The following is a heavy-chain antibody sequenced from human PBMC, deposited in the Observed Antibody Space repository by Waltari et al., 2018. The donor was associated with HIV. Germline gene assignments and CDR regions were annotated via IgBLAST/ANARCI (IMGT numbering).Heavy chain of an antibody. D-gene: IGHD3-9*01. Sequence: EVQLVESGGGLVQPGGSLRLSCASSGFTFSSYWMSWVRQAPGKGLELVANIKQDGSDKSDVDSVKCRFTISRDNAKNSLYLQMNSLRAEDTAVYYCASLWTIFSSGMDVWGQGTTVTVSS. CDR3: ASLWTIFSSGMDV. CDR2: IKQDGSDK. V-gene: IGHV3-7*01. CDR1: GFTFSSYW. J-gene: IGHJ6*02.